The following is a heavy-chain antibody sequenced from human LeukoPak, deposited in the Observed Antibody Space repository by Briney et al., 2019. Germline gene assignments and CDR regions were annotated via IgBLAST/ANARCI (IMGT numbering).Heavy chain of an antibody. D-gene: IGHD6-13*01. CDR2: INPSGGST. CDR1: GYTFTSYY. CDR3: ARGSRIAAAGRSWYYYYYMDV. J-gene: IGHJ6*03. V-gene: IGHV1-46*01. Sequence: ASVKVSCKASGYTFTSYYMHWVRQAPGQGLEWMGIINPSGGSTSYAQKFQGRVTMTRDTSTSTVYMELSSLRSEDTAVYYCARGSRIAAAGRSWYYYYYMDVWGKGTTVTASS.